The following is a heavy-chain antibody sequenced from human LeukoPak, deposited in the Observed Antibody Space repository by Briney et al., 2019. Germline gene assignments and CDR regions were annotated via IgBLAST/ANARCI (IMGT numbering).Heavy chain of an antibody. CDR2: ISYDGSNK. D-gene: IGHD4-17*01. V-gene: IGHV3-30*04. CDR3: ARDEFRGYGDCIDY. J-gene: IGHJ4*02. CDR1: GFTFSSYA. Sequence: GRSLRLSCAASGFTFSSYAMHWVRQAPGKGLEWVAVISYDGSNKYYANSVKGRFTISRDNSMDTLYLQMNTLRAEDTAVYYCARDEFRGYGDCIDYWGQGTLVTVSS.